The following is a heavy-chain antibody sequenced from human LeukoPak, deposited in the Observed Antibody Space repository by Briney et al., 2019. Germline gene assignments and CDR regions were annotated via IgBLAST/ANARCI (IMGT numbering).Heavy chain of an antibody. D-gene: IGHD6-13*01. V-gene: IGHV4-39*07. Sequence: MPSETLSLTCTVSGGSISSSSYYWGWIRQPPGKGLEWIGSIYYSGSTYYNPSLKSRVTISVDTSKNQFSLKLSSVTAADTAVYYCARESTSSSWYSGYYYYMDVWGKGTTVTVSS. CDR2: IYYSGST. J-gene: IGHJ6*03. CDR1: GGSISSSSYY. CDR3: ARESTSSSWYSGYYYYMDV.